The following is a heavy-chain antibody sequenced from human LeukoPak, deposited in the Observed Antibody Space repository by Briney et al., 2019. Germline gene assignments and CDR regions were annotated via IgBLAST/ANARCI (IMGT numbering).Heavy chain of an antibody. CDR3: AKEQWRED. D-gene: IGHD6-19*01. CDR2: ISGDGLGT. CDR1: GFTFSRYG. Sequence: PGGSLRLSCAASGFTFSRYGMSWVRQAPGKGLEGVSVISGDGLGTFYTDSVRGRFTISRDNPKNMLYLQMNSLRAEDTAVYYCAKEQWREDWGQGTLVTVSS. J-gene: IGHJ4*02. V-gene: IGHV3-23*01.